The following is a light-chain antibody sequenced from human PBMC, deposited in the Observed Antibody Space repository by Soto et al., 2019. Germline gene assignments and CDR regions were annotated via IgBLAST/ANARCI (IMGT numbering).Light chain of an antibody. CDR3: QQYYSTPIT. CDR1: HSVSSN. J-gene: IGKJ5*01. V-gene: IGKV3-20*01. CDR2: GAS. Sequence: EIVLTQSPATPSVSPEERAPLSCRASHSVSSNLAWYQQKPGQAPGLIIYGASSRATGIPDRFSGSGSGTDFTLTISRLEPEDFAVYYCQQYYSTPITFGQGTLLEIK.